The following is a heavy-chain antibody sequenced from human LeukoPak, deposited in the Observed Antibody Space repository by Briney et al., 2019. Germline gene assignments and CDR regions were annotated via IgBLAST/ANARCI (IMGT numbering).Heavy chain of an antibody. Sequence: PGGSLRLSCAASGFTFSSYSMNWVRQAPGKGLEWVSSISSSSSYIYYADSVKGRFTISRDNAKNSLYLQMNSLRAEDTAVYYCAREGFASGSYHDYWGQGTLVTVSS. D-gene: IGHD1-26*01. CDR1: GFTFSSYS. CDR3: AREGFASGSYHDY. V-gene: IGHV3-21*01. CDR2: ISSSSSYI. J-gene: IGHJ4*02.